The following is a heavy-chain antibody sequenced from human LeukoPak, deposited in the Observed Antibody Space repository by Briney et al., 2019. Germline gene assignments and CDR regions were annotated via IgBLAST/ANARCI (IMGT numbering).Heavy chain of an antibody. D-gene: IGHD3-3*01. J-gene: IGHJ6*02. Sequence: GGSLRLSCAASGFTFSSYAMSWVRQAPGKGLEWVSAISGSGGSTYYADSVKGRFTISRDNSKNTLYLQMNSLRAEDTAVYYCARGDFWSGRILDYGMDVWGQGTTVTVSS. V-gene: IGHV3-23*01. CDR1: GFTFSSYA. CDR3: ARGDFWSGRILDYGMDV. CDR2: ISGSGGST.